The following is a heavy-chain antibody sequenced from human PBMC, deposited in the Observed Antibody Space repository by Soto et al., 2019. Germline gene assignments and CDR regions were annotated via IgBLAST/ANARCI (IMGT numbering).Heavy chain of an antibody. Sequence: QVQLVQSGAEVKKPGASVKVSCKASGYTFTNYGISWARQAPGQGLEWMGWISANNGKTNYAQNVQGRVTMTTDTSTTTADMELRSLRSDDTAIYYCASDPDYYGSGSYFDLWGRGTLVTVSS. D-gene: IGHD3-10*01. CDR2: ISANNGKT. CDR1: GYTFTNYG. J-gene: IGHJ2*01. V-gene: IGHV1-18*01. CDR3: ASDPDYYGSGSYFDL.